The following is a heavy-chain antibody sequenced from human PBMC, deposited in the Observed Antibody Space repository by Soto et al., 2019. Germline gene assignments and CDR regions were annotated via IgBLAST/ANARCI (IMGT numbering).Heavy chain of an antibody. CDR2: IYYSGST. V-gene: IGHV4-31*03. J-gene: IGHJ6*03. CDR1: GGSISSGGYY. D-gene: IGHD3-10*01. Sequence: QVQLQESGPGLVKPSQTLSLTCTVSGGSISSGGYYWSWIRQHPGKGLEWIGYIYYSGSTYYNPSLKSRVTISVATSKNQFSLKLSSVTAADTAVYYCARAYGSGSYYKRYYYYYMDVWGKGTTVTVSS. CDR3: ARAYGSGSYYKRYYYYYMDV.